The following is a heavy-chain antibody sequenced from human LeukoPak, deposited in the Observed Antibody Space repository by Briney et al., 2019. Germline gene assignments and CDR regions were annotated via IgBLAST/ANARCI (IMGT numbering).Heavy chain of an antibody. CDR3: ARERGADYYDPYPYFDY. D-gene: IGHD3-22*01. Sequence: ASVKVSCKASGYTFTGYYMHWVRQAPGQGLEWMGIINPSGGSTSYAQKFQGRVTMTRDTSTSTVYMELSSLRSEDTAVYYCARERGADYYDPYPYFDYWGQGTLVTVSS. V-gene: IGHV1-46*01. CDR1: GYTFTGYY. CDR2: INPSGGST. J-gene: IGHJ4*02.